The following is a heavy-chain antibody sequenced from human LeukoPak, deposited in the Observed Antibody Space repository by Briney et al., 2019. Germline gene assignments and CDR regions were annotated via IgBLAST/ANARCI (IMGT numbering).Heavy chain of an antibody. CDR1: GGTFSSYA. CDR2: IIPIFGTA. V-gene: IGHV1-69*01. D-gene: IGHD2-8*01. Sequence: ASVKVSCKASGGTFSSYAISWVRQAPGQGLEWMGGIIPIFGTANYAQKFQGRVTITADESTGTAYMELSSLRSEDTAVYYCARAPGYCTNGVCYTVAAFDIWGQGTMVTVSS. J-gene: IGHJ3*02. CDR3: ARAPGYCTNGVCYTVAAFDI.